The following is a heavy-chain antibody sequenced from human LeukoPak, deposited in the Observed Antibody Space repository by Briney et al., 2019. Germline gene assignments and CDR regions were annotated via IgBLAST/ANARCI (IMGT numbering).Heavy chain of an antibody. V-gene: IGHV4-59*12. D-gene: IGHD4-17*01. Sequence: SETLSLTCTVSGGSISSYYWSWIRQPPGKGLEWIGYIYYSGSTNYNPSLKSRVTISVDTSKNQFSLKLSSVTAADTAVYYCARGGMTTVTTFDYWGQGTLVTVSS. CDR3: ARGGMTTVTTFDY. J-gene: IGHJ4*02. CDR2: IYYSGST. CDR1: GGSISSYY.